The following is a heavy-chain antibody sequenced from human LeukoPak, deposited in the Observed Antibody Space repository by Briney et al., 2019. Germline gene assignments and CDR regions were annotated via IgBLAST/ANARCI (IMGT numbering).Heavy chain of an antibody. D-gene: IGHD4-11*01. CDR1: GFTFSSYG. CDR2: ISGSGGST. CDR3: ARERIPGVTTFDLTDY. V-gene: IGHV3-23*01. Sequence: SGGSLRLSCAASGFTFSSYGMSWVRQAPGKGLEWVSAISGSGGSTYYADSVKGRFTISRDNSKNTLYLQMNSLRAEDTAVYYCARERIPGVTTFDLTDYWGQGTLVTVSS. J-gene: IGHJ4*02.